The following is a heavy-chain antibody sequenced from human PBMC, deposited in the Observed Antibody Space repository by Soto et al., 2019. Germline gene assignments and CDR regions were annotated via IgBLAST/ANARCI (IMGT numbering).Heavy chain of an antibody. Sequence: QVQLVESGGGVVQPGRSLRLSCAASGFTFSSYGMHWVRQAPGKGLEWVAVIWYDGSNKYYADSVKGRFTISRDNSKNTLYLRMKSLRAEDTAVYYCARDDGYWPYYFAYWGKGTLVTVSS. D-gene: IGHD2-2*03. CDR2: IWYDGSNK. CDR1: GFTFSSYG. J-gene: IGHJ4*02. V-gene: IGHV3-33*01. CDR3: ARDDGYWPYYFAY.